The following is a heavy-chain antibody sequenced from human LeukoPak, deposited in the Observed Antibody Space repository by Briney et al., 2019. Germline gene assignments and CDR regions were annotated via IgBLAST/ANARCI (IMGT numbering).Heavy chain of an antibody. J-gene: IGHJ4*02. CDR3: ARVTYGPYSSGWYIDY. D-gene: IGHD6-19*01. Sequence: SETLSLTCTVSGGSISSHYWSWIRQPAGKGLEWIGYIYYSGSTYYNPSLKSRVTISVDTSKNQFSLKLSSVTAADTAVYYCARVTYGPYSSGWYIDYWGQGTLVTVSS. CDR2: IYYSGST. V-gene: IGHV4-59*06. CDR1: GGSISSHY.